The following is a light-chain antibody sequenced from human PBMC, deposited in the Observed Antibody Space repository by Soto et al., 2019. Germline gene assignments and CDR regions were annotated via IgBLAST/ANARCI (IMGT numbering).Light chain of an antibody. V-gene: IGKV3-20*01. J-gene: IGKJ5*01. Sequence: EIVLTQPPGTLSLSPGERATLSCRASQSISSSYLAWYQQKPGQAPRLLIYGASSRASGIPDRFSGSGSGTDFTLTISRLEPEDFATYYCQHYNSYSEAFGQGTRLEIK. CDR1: QSISSSY. CDR3: QHYNSYSEA. CDR2: GAS.